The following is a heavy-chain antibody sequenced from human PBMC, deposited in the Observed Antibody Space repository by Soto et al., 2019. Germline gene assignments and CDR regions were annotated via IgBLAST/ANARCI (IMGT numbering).Heavy chain of an antibody. J-gene: IGHJ5*02. D-gene: IGHD2-2*01. CDR2: IIPIFGTA. Sequence: QVQLVQSGAEVKKPGSSVKVSCKASGGTFSSSAISWVRQAPGQGLEWMGGIIPIFGTANYAQKFQGRVTNTAEESTITAYMELSSVRSEDTAVYYCARDRVGCISTGCHRDNPWFDRLGPGTLVTVSS. V-gene: IGHV1-69*12. CDR1: GGTFSSSA. CDR3: ARDRVGCISTGCHRDNPWFDR.